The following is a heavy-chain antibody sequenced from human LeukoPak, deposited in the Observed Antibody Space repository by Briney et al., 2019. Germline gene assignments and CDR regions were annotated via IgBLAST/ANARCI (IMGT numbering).Heavy chain of an antibody. D-gene: IGHD6-19*01. V-gene: IGHV4-4*09. J-gene: IGHJ4*02. Sequence: SETLSLTCTVSGGSIIGYYWTWIRQPPGKGLEWIGYIYTSGSTNYNPSLKSRVTISVDTSKNQFSLKLSSVTAADTAVYYCARSGYSSGWYGYWGQGTLVTVSS. CDR1: GGSIIGYY. CDR3: ARSGYSSGWYGY. CDR2: IYTSGST.